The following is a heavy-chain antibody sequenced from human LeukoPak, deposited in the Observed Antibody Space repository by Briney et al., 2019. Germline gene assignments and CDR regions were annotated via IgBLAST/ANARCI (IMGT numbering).Heavy chain of an antibody. D-gene: IGHD5-18*01. Sequence: GASVKVSCKASGYTLTSYYMHWVRQAPGQGLEWMGIIDPSDGSTIYAQKFQGRVTMTRDTSTSTVHMELSSLRSEDTGVYYCAREGGDTPMVKFDSWGQGTLVTVSS. V-gene: IGHV1-46*01. CDR1: GYTLTSYY. CDR2: IDPSDGST. J-gene: IGHJ4*02. CDR3: AREGGDTPMVKFDS.